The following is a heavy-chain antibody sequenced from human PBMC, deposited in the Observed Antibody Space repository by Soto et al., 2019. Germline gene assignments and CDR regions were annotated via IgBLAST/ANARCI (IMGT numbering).Heavy chain of an antibody. J-gene: IGHJ6*02. D-gene: IGHD5-12*01. CDR3: AAGSGYDNYYHYYYGMDV. Sequence: RASVKVSCKASGFTFTSSAVQWVRQARGQRLEWIGWIVVGSGNTNYAQKFQERVTITRDMSTSTAYMELSSLRSEDTAVYYCAAGSGYDNYYHYYYGMDVWGQGTTVTVSS. CDR1: GFTFTSSA. CDR2: IVVGSGNT. V-gene: IGHV1-58*01.